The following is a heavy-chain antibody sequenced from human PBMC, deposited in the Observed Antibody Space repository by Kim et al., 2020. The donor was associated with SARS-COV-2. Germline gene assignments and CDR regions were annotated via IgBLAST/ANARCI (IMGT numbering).Heavy chain of an antibody. CDR2: ISAYNGNT. J-gene: IGHJ6*02. CDR1: GYTFTSYG. V-gene: IGHV1-18*01. CDR3: ARGGYCSGGSCLTSANYYYYGMDV. D-gene: IGHD2-15*01. Sequence: ASVKVSCKASGYTFTSYGISWVRQAPGQGLEWMGWISAYNGNTNYAQKLQGRVTMTTDTSTSTAYMELRSLRSDDTAVYYCARGGYCSGGSCLTSANYYYYGMDVWGQGTTVTVSS.